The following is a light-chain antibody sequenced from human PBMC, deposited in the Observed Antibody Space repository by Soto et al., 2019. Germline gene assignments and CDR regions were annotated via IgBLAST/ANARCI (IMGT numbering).Light chain of an antibody. J-gene: IGKJ2*01. CDR1: QSLLHSNGNNY. V-gene: IGKV2-28*01. CDR2: LGS. Sequence: DIVMTQSPLSLPVTPGEPASISCRSSQSLLHSNGNNYLDWYLQKPGQSPQLLISLGSTRASGVPDRFSGSGSDTDFTLKITLVEAEDLGLYYCISARQTPFPFGHGNKLEVK. CDR3: ISARQTPFP.